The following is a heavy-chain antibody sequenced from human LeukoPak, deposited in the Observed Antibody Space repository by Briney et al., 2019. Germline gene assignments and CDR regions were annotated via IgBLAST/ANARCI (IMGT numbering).Heavy chain of an antibody. D-gene: IGHD3-10*01. Sequence: PGGSLRLSCAASGFALSSYWMSWVRQAQGKGLEWVANIKQDGSEKYYVDSVKGRFTISRDNAENSLYLQMNDLKVEDTAVYYCARDNGGADYWGQGTLVTVSS. CDR3: ARDNGGADY. CDR2: IKQDGSEK. V-gene: IGHV3-7*01. CDR1: GFALSSYW. J-gene: IGHJ4*02.